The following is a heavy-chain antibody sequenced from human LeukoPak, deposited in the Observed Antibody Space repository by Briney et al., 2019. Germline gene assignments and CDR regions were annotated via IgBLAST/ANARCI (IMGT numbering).Heavy chain of an antibody. CDR3: AKTVAGTPVYYFDY. CDR1: GFTFSSDA. V-gene: IGHV3-23*01. J-gene: IGHJ4*02. Sequence: GGSLRLSCAASGFTFSSDAMSWVRQAPGKGLEWVSAISGSGGSTYYADSVKGRFTISRDNSNNTPYLQMNSLRAEDTAVYYCAKTVAGTPVYYFDYWGQGTLVTVSS. D-gene: IGHD6-19*01. CDR2: ISGSGGST.